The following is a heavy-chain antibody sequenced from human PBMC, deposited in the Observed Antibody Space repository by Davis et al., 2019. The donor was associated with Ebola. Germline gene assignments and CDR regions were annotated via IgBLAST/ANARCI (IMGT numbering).Heavy chain of an antibody. CDR3: ARLPAAILYYYYMDV. CDR2: IYYSGST. V-gene: IGHV4-59*12. J-gene: IGHJ6*03. CDR1: GGSISSYY. Sequence: PSETLSLTCTVSGGSISSYYWSWIRQPPGKGLEWIGYIYYSGSTNYNPSLKSRVTISVDTSKNQFSLKLSSVTAADTAVYYCARLPAAILYYYYMDVWGKGTTVTVSS. D-gene: IGHD2-2*01.